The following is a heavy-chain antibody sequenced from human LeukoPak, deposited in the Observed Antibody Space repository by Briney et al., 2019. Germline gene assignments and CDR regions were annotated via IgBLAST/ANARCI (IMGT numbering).Heavy chain of an antibody. Sequence: SVKVSCKASGGTFSSYAISWVRQAPGQGLEWMGGIIPIFGTANYAQKFQGRVTITADESTSTAYMELSSLRSEDTAVYYCARENHRDGYSTFDYCGQGTLVTVSS. CDR1: GGTFSSYA. V-gene: IGHV1-69*13. J-gene: IGHJ4*02. CDR2: IIPIFGTA. CDR3: ARENHRDGYSTFDY. D-gene: IGHD5-24*01.